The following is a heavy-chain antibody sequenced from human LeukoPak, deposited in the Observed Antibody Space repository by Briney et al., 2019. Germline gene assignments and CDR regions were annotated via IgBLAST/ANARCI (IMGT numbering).Heavy chain of an antibody. V-gene: IGHV3-30*18. CDR1: GFTFSSYG. CDR2: ISYDGSNK. D-gene: IGHD3-3*01. J-gene: IGHJ5*02. CDR3: AKDRKLRFLEWLLCGNWFDP. Sequence: GRSLRLSCAASGFTFSSYGMHWVRQAPGKGLEWVAVISYDGSNKYYADSVKGRFTISRDNSKNTLYLQMNSLRAEDTAVYYCAKDRKLRFLEWLLCGNWFDPWGQGTLVTVSS.